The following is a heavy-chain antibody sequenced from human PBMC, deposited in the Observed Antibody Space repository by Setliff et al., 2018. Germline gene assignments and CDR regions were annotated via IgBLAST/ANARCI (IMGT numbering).Heavy chain of an antibody. V-gene: IGHV4-38-2*01. J-gene: IGHJ6*03. CDR3: ARVRRVVIAYYYYMDV. D-gene: IGHD2-21*01. CDR1: GYSISSGYY. CDR2: IYHSGST. Sequence: LSLTCAVSGYSISSGYYWGWIRQPPGKGLEWIGSIYHSGSTNYNPSLKSRVTISVDTSKNQFSLKLSSVTAADTAVYYCARVRRVVIAYYYYMDVWGKGTTVTVSS.